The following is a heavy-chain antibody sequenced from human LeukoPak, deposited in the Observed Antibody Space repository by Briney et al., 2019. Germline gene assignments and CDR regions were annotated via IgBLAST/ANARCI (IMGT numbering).Heavy chain of an antibody. CDR3: AKSVAIYFYYGLDV. CDR1: GFTICSYA. D-gene: IGHD3-3*01. V-gene: IGHV3-23*01. Sequence: AGSLTLYCAGAGFTICSYAWGWVPPAQGLGLEGVSAISGSGGSTYYADSVKGRFTISRDHSKNTPFLKMNNLRAEDTAPYYCAKSVAIYFYYGLDVWGQGTTVTVSS. CDR2: ISGSGGST. J-gene: IGHJ6*02.